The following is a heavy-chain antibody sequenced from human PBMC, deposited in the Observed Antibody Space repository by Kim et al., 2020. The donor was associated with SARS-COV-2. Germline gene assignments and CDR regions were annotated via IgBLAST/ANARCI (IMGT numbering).Heavy chain of an antibody. Sequence: SETLSLTCTVSGGSISSFYWSWIRQPPGKGMEWIGYIYYSGSTNYNPSLKSRVTISVDTSKNQFSLRLTSVTAADTAMYYCARGGRYQNFDYWGQGTRVTVSS. D-gene: IGHD2-2*01. V-gene: IGHV4-59*13. CDR2: IYYSGST. CDR1: GGSISSFY. J-gene: IGHJ4*02. CDR3: ARGGRYQNFDY.